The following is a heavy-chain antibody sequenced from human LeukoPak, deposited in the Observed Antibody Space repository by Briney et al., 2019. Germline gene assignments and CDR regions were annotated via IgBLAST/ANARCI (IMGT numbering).Heavy chain of an antibody. D-gene: IGHD5/OR15-5a*01. CDR2: IHSGGST. J-gene: IGHJ4*02. Sequence: SETLSLTCTVSGGSISSGNYYWGWIRQPPGKRLEWIWSIHSGGSTYYIPSVKSRITISADTSKNQFSLKLTSVTAADTAVYYCARDHSFFQVDYWGQGTLVTVSS. CDR1: GGSISSGNYY. CDR3: ARDHSFFQVDY. V-gene: IGHV4-39*02.